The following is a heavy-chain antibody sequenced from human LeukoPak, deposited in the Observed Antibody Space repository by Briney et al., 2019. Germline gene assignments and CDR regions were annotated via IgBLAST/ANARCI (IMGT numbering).Heavy chain of an antibody. V-gene: IGHV3-21*01. CDR1: GFTFSSHG. CDR2: ISSSSSYI. D-gene: IGHD5-12*01. CDR3: AREPPMVANDY. J-gene: IGHJ4*02. Sequence: GGSLRLSCAASGFTFSSHGMHWVRQAPGKGLEWVSSISSSSSYIYYADSVKGRFTISRDNAKNSLYLQMNSLRAEDTAVYYCAREPPMVANDYWGQGTLVTVSS.